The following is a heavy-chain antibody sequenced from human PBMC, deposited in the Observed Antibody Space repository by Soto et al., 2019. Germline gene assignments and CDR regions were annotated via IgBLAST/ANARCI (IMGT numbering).Heavy chain of an antibody. V-gene: IGHV4-38-2*01. D-gene: IGHD1-26*01. CDR2: IYHGGST. Sequence: SETLSLTCAVSGYSISSGYYWGWIWQPPGKGLEWIGTIYHGGSTFYNPSLKSRVTISVDTSKNQFSLKLSSVTAADTAVYYCARISRVVGATNAGYFDNWGQGILVTVSS. J-gene: IGHJ4*02. CDR1: GYSISSGYY. CDR3: ARISRVVGATNAGYFDN.